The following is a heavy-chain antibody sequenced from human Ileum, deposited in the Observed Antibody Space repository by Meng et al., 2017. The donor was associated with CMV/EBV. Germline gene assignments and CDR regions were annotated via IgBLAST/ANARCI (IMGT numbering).Heavy chain of an antibody. CDR2: IHHSGST. CDR3: VDSSGWYDY. Sequence: GSLRLSCAVSGGSISSSNWWRWVRQPPGKGLEGIGEIHHSGSTNYNPSLKSRVTISVDKSKNQFSLKLSSVTAADTAVYYCVDSSGWYDYWGQGALVTVSS. V-gene: IGHV4-4*02. D-gene: IGHD6-19*01. CDR1: GGSISSSNW. J-gene: IGHJ4*02.